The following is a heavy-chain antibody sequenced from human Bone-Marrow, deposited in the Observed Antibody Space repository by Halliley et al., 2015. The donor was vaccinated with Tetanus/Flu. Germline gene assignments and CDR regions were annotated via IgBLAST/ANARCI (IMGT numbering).Heavy chain of an antibody. D-gene: IGHD2-8*01. V-gene: IGHV5-10-1*01. CDR2: IEPSDSSA. CDR1: GYKFPDYW. Sequence: QLVQSGAEAKKPGESLRIFCKASGYKFPDYWISWVRQMPGKGLEWMGKIEPSDSSAIYNPSFQGHVTMSVDKSINTAYLYWRSPKASDPAIYYCATPMGDCWGRGTHVTVSS. J-gene: IGHJ4*02. CDR3: ATPMGDC.